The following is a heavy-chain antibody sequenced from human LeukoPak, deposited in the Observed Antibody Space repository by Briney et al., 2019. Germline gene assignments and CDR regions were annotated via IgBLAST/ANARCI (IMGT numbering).Heavy chain of an antibody. Sequence: GGSLRLSCAASGFTFTKYWMTWVRQAPGKGLEWVGNIKQDGSDKNYMDSVKGRFTISRDNTKNTLYLQMNSLRAEDTAVYYCANEAGYCSSTSCYYLDYWGQGTLVTVSS. CDR2: IKQDGSDK. V-gene: IGHV3-7*01. D-gene: IGHD2-2*03. J-gene: IGHJ4*02. CDR1: GFTFTKYW. CDR3: ANEAGYCSSTSCYYLDY.